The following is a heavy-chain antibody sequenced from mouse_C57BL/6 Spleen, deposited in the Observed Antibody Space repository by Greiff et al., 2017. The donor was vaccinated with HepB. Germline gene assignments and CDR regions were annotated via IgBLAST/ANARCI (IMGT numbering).Heavy chain of an antibody. V-gene: IGHV1-15*01. CDR3: TRTAQAPMDY. CDR1: GYTFTDYE. Sequence: VKLVESGAELVRPGASVTLSCKASGYTFTDYEMHWVKQTPVHGLEWIGAIDPETGGTAYNQKFKGKAILTADKSSSTAYMELRSLTSEDSAVYYCTRTAQAPMDYWGQGTSVTVSS. D-gene: IGHD3-2*02. J-gene: IGHJ4*01. CDR2: IDPETGGT.